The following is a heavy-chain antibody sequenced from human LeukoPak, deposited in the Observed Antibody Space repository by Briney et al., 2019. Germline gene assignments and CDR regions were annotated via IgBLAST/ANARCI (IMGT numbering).Heavy chain of an antibody. CDR3: AAQHRGYDY. Sequence: SETLSLTCAVYGGSFSGYYWSWIRQPPGKGLEWIGEINHSGSTNYNPSLKSRVTISLDWSRNQFPLKLSFVTAADTAVYYCAAQHRGYDYWGQGTLVTVSS. D-gene: IGHD5-12*01. CDR1: GGSFSGYY. J-gene: IGHJ4*02. V-gene: IGHV4-34*01. CDR2: INHSGST.